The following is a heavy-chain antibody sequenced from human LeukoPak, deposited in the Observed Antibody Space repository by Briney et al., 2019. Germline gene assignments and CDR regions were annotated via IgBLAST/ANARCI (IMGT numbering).Heavy chain of an antibody. V-gene: IGHV3-23*01. Sequence: GSLRLSCAASGFTFSSYSMNWVRQAPGKGLEWVSAISGSGGSTYYADSVKGRFTISRDNSKNTLYLQMNSLRAEDTAVYYCAKTRPLKDSSGNFDYWGQGTLVTVSS. CDR1: GFTFSSYS. J-gene: IGHJ4*02. D-gene: IGHD3-22*01. CDR2: ISGSGGST. CDR3: AKTRPLKDSSGNFDY.